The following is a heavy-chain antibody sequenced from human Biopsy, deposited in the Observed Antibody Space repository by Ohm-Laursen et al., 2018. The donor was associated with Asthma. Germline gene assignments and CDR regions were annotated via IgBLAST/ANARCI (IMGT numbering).Heavy chain of an antibody. D-gene: IGHD2-21*02. CDR3: ARAQSYGDIYYGLDV. V-gene: IGHV4-30-4*01. CDR2: IFYSGST. J-gene: IGHJ6*02. Sequence: SQTLSPTCSVFGGSVYSYDHHWSWIRQPPGKGLEWIGFIFYSGSTFYNPSLRSRITISVDTSKRQFSLSLRSVTVADTAVYFCARAQSYGDIYYGLDVWGQGTTVTVSS. CDR1: GGSVYSYDHH.